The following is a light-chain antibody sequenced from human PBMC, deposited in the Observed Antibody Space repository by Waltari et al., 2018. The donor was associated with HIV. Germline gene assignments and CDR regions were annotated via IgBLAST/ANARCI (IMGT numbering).Light chain of an antibody. J-gene: IGLJ1*01. CDR2: SNY. V-gene: IGLV1-44*01. CDR3: AAWDDSLNGYV. CDR1: SPNIGSNT. Sequence: QSVLTQPPSASGTPGQRVTISCSGSSPNIGSNTVNWYQQLPGTAPKLLIYSNYQRPSGVPDRFSGSKSGTSASLAISGLQSEDESDYYCAAWDDSLNGYVFGTGTKVTVL.